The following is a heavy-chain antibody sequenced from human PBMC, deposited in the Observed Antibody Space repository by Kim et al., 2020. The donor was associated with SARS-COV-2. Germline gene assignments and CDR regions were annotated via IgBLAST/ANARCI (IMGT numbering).Heavy chain of an antibody. J-gene: IGHJ3*02. CDR1: GGSISSYY. CDR3: ARLLGYCSSTSCYDASDI. V-gene: IGHV4-59*01. CDR2: IYYSGST. Sequence: SETLSLTCTVSGGSISSYYWSWIRQPPGKGLEWIGYIYYSGSTNYNPSLKSRVTISVDTSKNQFSLKLSSVTAADTAVYYCARLLGYCSSTSCYDASDIWGQGTMVTVSS. D-gene: IGHD2-2*01.